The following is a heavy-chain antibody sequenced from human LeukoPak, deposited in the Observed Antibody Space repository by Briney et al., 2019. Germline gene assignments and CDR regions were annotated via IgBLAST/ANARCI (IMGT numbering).Heavy chain of an antibody. CDR3: AREPYSSGWYADY. CDR1: GGSISSGSYY. V-gene: IGHV4-61*02. CDR2: IYTSGST. J-gene: IGHJ4*02. D-gene: IGHD6-19*01. Sequence: PSETLSLTCTVSGGSISSGSYYWSWIRQPAGKVLEWLGRIYTSGSTNYNPSLKSRATISVDTSKNQFSLKLSSVTAADTAVYYCAREPYSSGWYADYWGQGTLVTVSS.